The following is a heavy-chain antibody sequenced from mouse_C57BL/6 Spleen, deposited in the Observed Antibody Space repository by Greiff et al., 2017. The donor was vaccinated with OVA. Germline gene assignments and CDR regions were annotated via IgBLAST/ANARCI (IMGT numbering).Heavy chain of an antibody. CDR1: GYTFTSYW. V-gene: IGHV1-64*01. D-gene: IGHD2-4*01. CDR3: ARYYDYDGDYAMDY. J-gene: IGHJ4*01. Sequence: QVQLQQPGAELVKPGASVKLSCKASGYTFTSYWMHWVKQRPGQGLEWIGMIHPNSGSTNYNEKFKSKATLTVDKSSSTAYMQLSSLTSEDSAVYYCARYYDYDGDYAMDYWGQRTSVTVSS. CDR2: IHPNSGST.